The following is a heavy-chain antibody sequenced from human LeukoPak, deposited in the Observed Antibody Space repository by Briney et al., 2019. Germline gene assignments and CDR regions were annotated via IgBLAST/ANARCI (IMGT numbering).Heavy chain of an antibody. V-gene: IGHV4-30-4*08. Sequence: PSETLSLTCTVSGGSISSGDYYWSWIRQPPGKGLEWIGYIYYSGSTYYNSSLKSRVTISVDTSKNQFSLKLSSVTAADTAVYYCASTVDTAMGGEYWGQGTLVTVSS. CDR2: IYYSGST. CDR3: ASTVDTAMGGEY. D-gene: IGHD5-18*01. J-gene: IGHJ4*02. CDR1: GGSISSGDYY.